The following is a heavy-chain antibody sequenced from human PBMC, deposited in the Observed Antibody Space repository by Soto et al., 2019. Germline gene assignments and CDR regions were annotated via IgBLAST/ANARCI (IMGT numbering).Heavy chain of an antibody. CDR1: GGSFSGYY. Sequence: PSETLSLTCAVYGGSFSGYYWSWIRKPPGKGLEWIGEINHSGSTNYNPSLKSRVTISVDTSKNQFSLKLSSVTAADTAVYYCARDFSLDGHNIFPSKDQEFDPWGQGTLVTVSS. CDR2: INHSGST. J-gene: IGHJ5*02. CDR3: ARDFSLDGHNIFPSKDQEFDP. D-gene: IGHD3-9*01. V-gene: IGHV4-34*01.